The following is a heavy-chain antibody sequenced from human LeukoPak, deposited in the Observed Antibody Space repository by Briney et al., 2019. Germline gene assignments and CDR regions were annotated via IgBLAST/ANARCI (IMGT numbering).Heavy chain of an antibody. D-gene: IGHD3-22*01. CDR2: ISAYNGNT. V-gene: IGHV1-18*01. CDR3: ARLRIVVFESCFDL. CDR1: GYTFTSYG. J-gene: IGHJ2*01. Sequence: GASVKVSCKASGYTFTSYGISWVRQAPGQGLEWMGWISAYNGNTNYAQKLQGRVTMTTDTSTSTAYMELRSLRSDDTAVYYCARLRIVVFESCFDLWGRGTLVTVSS.